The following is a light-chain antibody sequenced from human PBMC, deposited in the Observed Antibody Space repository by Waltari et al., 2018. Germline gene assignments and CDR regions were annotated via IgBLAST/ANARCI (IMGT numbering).Light chain of an antibody. CDR3: SSYTSISTFV. J-gene: IGLJ1*01. V-gene: IGLV2-14*02. Sequence: YQQQPDKAPRLIIYEATKWPSGVSNRFSGSKSGNTASLTISGLQAEDEADYYCSSYTSISTFVFGSGTKVTVL. CDR2: EAT.